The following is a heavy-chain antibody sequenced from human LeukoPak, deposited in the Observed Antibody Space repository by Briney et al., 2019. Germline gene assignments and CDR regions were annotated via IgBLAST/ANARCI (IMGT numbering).Heavy chain of an antibody. CDR3: AKEQRDWNYGVFDY. CDR2: ISAGGGST. Sequence: GGSLRLSCAASGFTFSSYAMIWVRQAPGKGLEWVSVISAGGGSTDFADSVKGRFTVSRDNSKNTLYLQMSSLRAEDTAVYYCAKEQRDWNYGVFDYWGQGTQVTVSS. V-gene: IGHV3-23*01. CDR1: GFTFSSYA. D-gene: IGHD1-7*01. J-gene: IGHJ4*02.